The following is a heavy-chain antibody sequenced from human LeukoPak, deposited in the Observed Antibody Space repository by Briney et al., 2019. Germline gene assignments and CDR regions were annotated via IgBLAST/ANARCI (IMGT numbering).Heavy chain of an antibody. Sequence: GGSLRLSCAASGFTFSSYAMSWFRQAPGKGLEWVSAISGSGGSTYYADSVKGRFTISRDDSKNTLYLQMNSLRAEDTAVYYCARRGLRPDYYYMDVWGKGTTVTVSS. J-gene: IGHJ6*03. CDR1: GFTFSSYA. D-gene: IGHD3-3*01. CDR2: ISGSGGST. CDR3: ARRGLRPDYYYMDV. V-gene: IGHV3-23*01.